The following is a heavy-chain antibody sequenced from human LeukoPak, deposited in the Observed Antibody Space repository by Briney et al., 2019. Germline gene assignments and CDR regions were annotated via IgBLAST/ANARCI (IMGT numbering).Heavy chain of an antibody. CDR1: GGSISSYY. CDR3: ARLTPSDSSSWYWYFGL. CDR2: IYYSGST. D-gene: IGHD6-13*01. Sequence: SETLSLTCTVSGGSISSYYWSWIRQPPGKGLEWIGYIYYSGSTNYNPSLTSRVTISVDTSKNQSSLKLSTVTAADTAVYYCARLTPSDSSSWYWYFGLWGRGTLVTVSS. J-gene: IGHJ2*01. V-gene: IGHV4-59*08.